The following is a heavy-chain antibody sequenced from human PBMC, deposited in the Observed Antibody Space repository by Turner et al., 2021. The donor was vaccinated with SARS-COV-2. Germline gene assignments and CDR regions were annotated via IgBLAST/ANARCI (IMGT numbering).Heavy chain of an antibody. V-gene: IGHV1-69*04. Sequence: QVQLVQTGAGVKKTGSSVKVNCKACGGPYSCYAISWVRQGPVQGLEWRCSIIPSLGIAYYAQYLQSRSTITADKSTTAAYMDRSSLRSEDTAVYYGACLDLGIAAPAISWFDPWGQGTLVTVSS. CDR1: GGPYSCYA. D-gene: IGHD6-13*01. CDR3: ACLDLGIAAPAISWFDP. J-gene: IGHJ5*02. CDR2: IIPSLGIA.